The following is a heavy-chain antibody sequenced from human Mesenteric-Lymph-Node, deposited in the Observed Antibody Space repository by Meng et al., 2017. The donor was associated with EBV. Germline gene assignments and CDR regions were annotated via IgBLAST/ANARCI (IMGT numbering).Heavy chain of an antibody. J-gene: IGHJ4*02. V-gene: IGHV3-53*01. Sequence: ELEVVESGGGLIHPGGSLRLSCAASGFTVSGHYMSWVRQAPGKGLEWVSVIYTDGSTYCADSVKGRFTISRDNSKNTLFIQMNNLRVDDTAVYYCVRGPWNNWGQGTLVTVSS. D-gene: IGHD1/OR15-1a*01. CDR3: VRGPWNN. CDR2: IYTDGST. CDR1: GFTVSGHY.